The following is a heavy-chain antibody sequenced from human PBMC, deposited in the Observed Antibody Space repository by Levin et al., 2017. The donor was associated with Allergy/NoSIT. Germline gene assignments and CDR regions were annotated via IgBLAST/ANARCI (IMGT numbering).Heavy chain of an antibody. D-gene: IGHD3-10*01. CDR1: GYSFTNYW. J-gene: IGHJ4*02. CDR3: ARGLRTTIVSDCYFDY. CDR2: IYVGDSDT. V-gene: IGHV5-51*01. Sequence: GESLKISCKGSGYSFTNYWIGWVRQMPGKGLEWMGIIYVGDSDTRYSPSFQGQVTISADKSISTAYLQWSSLKASDTAMYYCARGLRTTIVSDCYFDYWGQGTLVTVSS.